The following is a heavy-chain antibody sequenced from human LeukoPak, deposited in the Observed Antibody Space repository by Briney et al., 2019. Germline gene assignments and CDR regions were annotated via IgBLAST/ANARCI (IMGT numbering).Heavy chain of an antibody. Sequence: SETLSLTCTVSGGSISSGGYYWSWIRQHPGKGLEWIVYIYYSGSTYYNPSLKSRVTISVDTSKNQFSLKLSSVTAADTAVYYCARGRSSSWYVSSGGPLFDYWGQGTLVTVSS. CDR1: GGSISSGGYY. V-gene: IGHV4-31*03. D-gene: IGHD6-13*01. CDR3: ARGRSSSWYVSSGGPLFDY. CDR2: IYYSGST. J-gene: IGHJ4*02.